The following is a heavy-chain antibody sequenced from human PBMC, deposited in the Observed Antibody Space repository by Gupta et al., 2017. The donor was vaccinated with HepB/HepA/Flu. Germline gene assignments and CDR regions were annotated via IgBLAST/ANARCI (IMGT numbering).Heavy chain of an antibody. D-gene: IGHD1-14*01. CDR2: IKRDGSEK. V-gene: IGHV3-7*01. CDR1: GFTFSSFW. CDR3: AKYNNYYMDV. Sequence: EVQLVESGGGLVQPGGSLRVSCAASGFTFSSFWLTWVRQVPGKGLEWVASIKRDGSEKYYVDSVKGRFTISRDNAKNSLYLQMNSLRAEDTAVYYCAKYNNYYMDVWAKGTTVTVSS. J-gene: IGHJ6*03.